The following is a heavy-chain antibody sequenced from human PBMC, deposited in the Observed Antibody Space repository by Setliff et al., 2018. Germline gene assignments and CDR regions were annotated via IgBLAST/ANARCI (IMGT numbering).Heavy chain of an antibody. J-gene: IGHJ4*02. CDR3: ASTQRGTSSEC. D-gene: IGHD6-6*01. V-gene: IGHV3-7*03. CDR2: IKQDGSEE. CDR1: GFTFSNYW. Sequence: PVGSLRLSCAASGFTFSNYWMSWVRQAPGKGLEWVANIKQDGSEEYYVDSVKGRFTISRDNAKNSLYLQMNSLRAEDTAVYYCASTQRGTSSECWGQGTLVTVSS.